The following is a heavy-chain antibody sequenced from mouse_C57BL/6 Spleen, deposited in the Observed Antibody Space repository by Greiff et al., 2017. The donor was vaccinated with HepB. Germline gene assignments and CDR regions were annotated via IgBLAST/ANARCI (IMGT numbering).Heavy chain of an antibody. CDR1: GYTFTSYW. V-gene: IGHV1-72*01. CDR3: AREEGYGNYWFAY. Sequence: VQLQQSGAELVKPGASVKLSCKASGYTFTSYWMHWVKQRPGRGLEWIGRIDPNSGGTKYNEQFKSKATLTVDKPSSTAYMQLSSLTSADSAVYYCAREEGYGNYWFAYWGQGTLVTVSA. J-gene: IGHJ3*01. CDR2: IDPNSGGT. D-gene: IGHD2-10*02.